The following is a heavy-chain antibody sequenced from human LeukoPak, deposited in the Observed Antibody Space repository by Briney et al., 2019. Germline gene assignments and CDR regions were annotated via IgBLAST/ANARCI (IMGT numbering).Heavy chain of an antibody. V-gene: IGHV4-34*01. CDR2: INHSGST. CDR3: ARGGRGYSYGTEKFFDY. D-gene: IGHD5-18*01. Sequence: PSETLSLTCAVYGGSFSGYYWSWIRQPPGKGLEWIGEINHSGSTNYNPSLKSRVTISVDTSKNQFSLKLSSVTAADTAVYYCARGGRGYSYGTEKFFDYWGQGTLVTVSS. J-gene: IGHJ4*02. CDR1: GGSFSGYY.